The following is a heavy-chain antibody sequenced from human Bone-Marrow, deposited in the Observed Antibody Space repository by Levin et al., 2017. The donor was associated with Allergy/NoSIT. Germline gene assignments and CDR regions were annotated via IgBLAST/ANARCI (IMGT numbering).Heavy chain of an antibody. CDR2: ISDSGIPL. J-gene: IGHJ6*02. D-gene: IGHD2/OR15-2a*01. Sequence: PGGSLRLSCVASGFTFSDYHMNWIRQAPGKGLEWLSYISDSGIPLYYADSVKGRFTMSRDNARDSVYLQMNSLRAEDTALYFCARDLSLASGHTPNIDYFGMDVWGQGTTVTVSS. V-gene: IGHV3-11*01. CDR3: ARDLSLASGHTPNIDYFGMDV. CDR1: GFTFSDYH.